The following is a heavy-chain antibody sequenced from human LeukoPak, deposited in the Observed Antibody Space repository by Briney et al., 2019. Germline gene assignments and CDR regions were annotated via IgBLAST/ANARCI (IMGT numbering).Heavy chain of an antibody. CDR1: GYTFSTYV. Sequence: ASVKVSCKASGYTFSTYVMHWVRQAPGQRLEWMGWINTGNGNTKYSQKFQGRVTITRDTSASTAYMELSSLRSEDTAVYYCARESSTSCFDYWAREPWSPSP. J-gene: IGHJ4*02. CDR2: INTGNGNT. D-gene: IGHD2-2*01. V-gene: IGHV1-3*04. CDR3: ARESSTSCFDY.